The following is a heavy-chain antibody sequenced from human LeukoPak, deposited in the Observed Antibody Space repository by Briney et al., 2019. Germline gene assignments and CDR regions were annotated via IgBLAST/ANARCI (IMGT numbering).Heavy chain of an antibody. D-gene: IGHD3-22*01. J-gene: IGHJ3*01. CDR3: ARPNITSYYDSRGYDAFDV. CDR2: IYPGDSDT. Sequence: GESLKISCKGSGYTFTNNWIAWVRQMPGKGLEWMGIIYPGDSDTRYSPSFQGQVTISADKSVRTAYLQWSSLKASDTGMYYCARPNITSYYDSRGYDAFDVWGQGTMVTVSS. V-gene: IGHV5-51*01. CDR1: GYTFTNNW.